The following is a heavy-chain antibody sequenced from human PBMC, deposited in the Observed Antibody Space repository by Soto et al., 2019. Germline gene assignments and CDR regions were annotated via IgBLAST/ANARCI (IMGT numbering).Heavy chain of an antibody. J-gene: IGHJ3*01. CDR1: GGTFN. V-gene: IGHV1-69*06. CDR3: ARGSGGVAFEV. Sequence: QVQLVQSGAEVKKPGSSVKVSCKVSGGTFNIRWVRQAPGQWLEWMGGIIPVIDTANYARKFQGRAVISADRANNIGYREVVRLTLEDTAVYYCARGSGGVAFEVWGKGTMVTVSS. CDR2: IIPVIDTA. D-gene: IGHD2-8*02.